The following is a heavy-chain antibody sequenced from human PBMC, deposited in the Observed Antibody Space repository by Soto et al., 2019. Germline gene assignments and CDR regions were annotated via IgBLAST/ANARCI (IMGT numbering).Heavy chain of an antibody. D-gene: IGHD2-2*01. J-gene: IGHJ4*02. V-gene: IGHV3-33*05. CDR3: ANGGKYGQFTPGDY. Sequence: QVQLVESGGGVVQPGRSLRLSCVASGFTFRSYGMHWVRQAPGKGLEWVALISSDGSNKYYVDSVKGRFSISRDNSKNTLYLQMNSLISEDTAVSYSANGGKYGQFTPGDYWPEGSLVTASS. CDR2: ISSDGSNK. CDR1: GFTFRSYG.